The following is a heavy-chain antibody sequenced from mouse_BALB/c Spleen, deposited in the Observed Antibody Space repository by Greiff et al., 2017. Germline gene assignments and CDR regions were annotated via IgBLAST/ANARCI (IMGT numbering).Heavy chain of an antibody. Sequence: VQLVESGPGLVAPSQSLSITCTVSGFSLTDYGVSWIRQPPGKGLEWLGVIWGGGSTYYNSALKSRLSISKDNSKSQVFLKMNSLQTDDTAMYYCAKQGSYVYGYDGLDYWGQGTTLTVSS. J-gene: IGHJ2*01. CDR3: AKQGSYVYGYDGLDY. CDR2: IWGGGST. D-gene: IGHD2-2*01. CDR1: GFSLTDYG. V-gene: IGHV2-6-5*01.